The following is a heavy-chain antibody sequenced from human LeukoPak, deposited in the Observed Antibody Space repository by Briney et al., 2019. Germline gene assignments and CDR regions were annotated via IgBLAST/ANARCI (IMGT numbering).Heavy chain of an antibody. CDR3: ARKFIYCSGGSCYEDQYYMDV. V-gene: IGHV1-18*01. CDR2: ISAYNGNT. Sequence: ASVKVSCKASGYTFTSYGISWVRQAPGQGLEWMGGISAYNGNTNYAQKLQGRVTMTTDTSTSTAYMELRSLRSDDTAVYYCARKFIYCSGGSCYEDQYYMDVWGKGTTVTVSS. CDR1: GYTFTSYG. J-gene: IGHJ6*03. D-gene: IGHD2-15*01.